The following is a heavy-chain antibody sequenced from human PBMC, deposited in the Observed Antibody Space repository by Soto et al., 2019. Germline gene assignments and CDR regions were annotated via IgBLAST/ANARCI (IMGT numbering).Heavy chain of an antibody. D-gene: IGHD2-2*01. Sequence: ASVKVSCKVSGYTLTELSMYWVRQTPGKGLEWMGGFDPEDGETIYAQKFQGRVTMTEDTSTDTAYMELSSLRSEDTAVYYCAIPYSIVLVPAAAGGALDIWGQGTMVTVSS. CDR1: GYTLTELS. V-gene: IGHV1-24*01. CDR2: FDPEDGET. J-gene: IGHJ3*02. CDR3: AIPYSIVLVPAAAGGALDI.